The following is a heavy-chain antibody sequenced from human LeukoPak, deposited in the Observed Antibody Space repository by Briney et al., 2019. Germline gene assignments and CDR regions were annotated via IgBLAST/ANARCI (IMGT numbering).Heavy chain of an antibody. CDR1: GGTFSSYA. J-gene: IGHJ4*02. CDR2: IIPILGIA. Sequence: GASVKVSCKASGGTFSSYAISWVRQAPGQGLEWMGRIIPILGIANYAQKFQGRVTITADKSTSTAYMELSSLRSEDTAVYYCAGSAQDDILTGYPDYWGQGTLVTVSS. D-gene: IGHD3-9*01. V-gene: IGHV1-69*04. CDR3: AGSAQDDILTGYPDY.